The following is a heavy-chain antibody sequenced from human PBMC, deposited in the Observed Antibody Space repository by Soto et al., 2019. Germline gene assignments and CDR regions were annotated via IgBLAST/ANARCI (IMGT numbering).Heavy chain of an antibody. Sequence: QVQLQESGPGLVKPSETLSLTCTVSGDSVSSGSYYWTWIRQPPGKGLEWIGYLYYTGTTNYNPSLTSRVTMSLDPYRNQFSLRLSSVTAADTAVYFCARTFCSTTSCQAHGMDVWGQGTSVTVSS. CDR3: ARTFCSTTSCQAHGMDV. J-gene: IGHJ6*02. D-gene: IGHD2-2*01. CDR1: GDSVSSGSYY. CDR2: LYYTGTT. V-gene: IGHV4-61*01.